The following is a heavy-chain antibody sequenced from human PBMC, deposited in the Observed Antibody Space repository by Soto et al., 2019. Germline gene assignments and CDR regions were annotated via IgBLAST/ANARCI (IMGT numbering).Heavy chain of an antibody. D-gene: IGHD1-1*01. CDR2: IYYTGSA. V-gene: IGHV4-59*08. J-gene: IGHJ4*02. CDR1: GGSMSSYY. CDR3: ARHTPHRSGVHQYLFAY. Sequence: SETLSLTCTVSGGSMSSYYWSWIRQAPGRGLEWIGYIYYTGSANYNPSLNSRVTISQDTFNNQFSLKLTSVTATDTAVYYCARHTPHRSGVHQYLFAYWSQGTLDPGSS.